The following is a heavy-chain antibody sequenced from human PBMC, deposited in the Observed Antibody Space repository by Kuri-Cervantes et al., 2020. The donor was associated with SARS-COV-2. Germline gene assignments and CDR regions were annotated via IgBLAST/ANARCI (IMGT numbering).Heavy chain of an antibody. J-gene: IGHJ2*01. CDR1: GGSISSYY. CDR2: VYHSGSA. CDR3: ARPNLDYGGNAVCYFDL. Sequence: SETLSLTCTVSGGSISSYYWSWIRQPPGKGLEWIGYVYHSGSANYNPSLKSRVTISVDTSKNQFSLKLSSVTAADTDVYYCARPNLDYGGNAVCYFDLWGRGTLVTVSS. V-gene: IGHV4-59*08. D-gene: IGHD4-23*01.